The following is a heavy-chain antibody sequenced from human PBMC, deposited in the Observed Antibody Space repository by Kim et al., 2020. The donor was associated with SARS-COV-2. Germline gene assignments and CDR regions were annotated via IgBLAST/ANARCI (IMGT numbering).Heavy chain of an antibody. CDR2: ITGGGNT. J-gene: IGHJ4*02. D-gene: IGHD1-26*01. V-gene: IGHV3-23*01. Sequence: GGSLRLSCAASGFTFSSNYMSWVRQAPGKGLEWVSVITGGGNTYYADSVRGRFTISRDNSKNILYLQMNSLRAEDTAVYFCAKHLSGSYAFDYWGQVTPVTVSS. CDR1: GFTFSSNY. CDR3: AKHLSGSYAFDY.